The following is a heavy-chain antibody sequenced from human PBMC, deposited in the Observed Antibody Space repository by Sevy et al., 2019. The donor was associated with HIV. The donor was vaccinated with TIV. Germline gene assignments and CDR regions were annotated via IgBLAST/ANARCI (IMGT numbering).Heavy chain of an antibody. CDR3: ANAYSGSYSHSYLYALDV. CDR2: ISHDGINE. J-gene: IGHJ6*02. V-gene: IGHV3-30*18. CDR1: GFSFSYYG. D-gene: IGHD1-26*01. Sequence: GGSLRLSCIGSGFSFSYYGIHWVRQSPGKGLDWVALISHDGINEYYAYSVKGRFTISKDNSKNTVYLEMNSLGNEDTAIYFCANAYSGSYSHSYLYALDVWGQGTTVTVSS.